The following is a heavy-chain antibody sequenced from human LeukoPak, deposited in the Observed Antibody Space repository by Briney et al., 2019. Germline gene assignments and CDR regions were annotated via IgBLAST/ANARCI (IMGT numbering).Heavy chain of an antibody. CDR2: IYYSGST. CDR1: GGSISSYY. D-gene: IGHD3-10*01. CDR3: ARGGSMYFDY. J-gene: IGHJ4*02. Sequence: SETLSLTCIVSGGSISSYYWSWIRQPPGKGLEWIGYIYYSGSTNYNPSLKSRVTISVDTSKNQFSLKLSSVTAADTAVYYCARGGSMYFDYWGQGTLVTVSS. V-gene: IGHV4-59*01.